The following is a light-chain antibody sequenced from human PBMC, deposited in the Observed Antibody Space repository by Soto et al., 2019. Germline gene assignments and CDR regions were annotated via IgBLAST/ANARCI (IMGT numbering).Light chain of an antibody. CDR3: QQYNSYSYT. CDR2: KAS. Sequence: DIQMTQSPSTLSASVGDRVTITCRASQSISSWLAWYQQKPGKAPKLLIDKASSLESGVPSRFSGSGSGTEFTLTISSLQPDDFATYYGQQYNSYSYTFGQGTKLEIK. J-gene: IGKJ2*01. CDR1: QSISSW. V-gene: IGKV1-5*03.